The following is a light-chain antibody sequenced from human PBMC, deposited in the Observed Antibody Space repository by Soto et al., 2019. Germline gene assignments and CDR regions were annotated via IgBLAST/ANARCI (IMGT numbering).Light chain of an antibody. J-gene: IGKJ1*01. CDR2: TAS. CDR3: QKYDSAPRT. Sequence: DIQMTQSPSSLSASVGDSVTITCRASQGINNYLAWYQQKPGKVPVLLIYTASTLKPGVPSRFSGRGARTDFTLTISSLQPEDFATYYCQKYDSAPRTFGQGTKVEIK. V-gene: IGKV1-27*01. CDR1: QGINNY.